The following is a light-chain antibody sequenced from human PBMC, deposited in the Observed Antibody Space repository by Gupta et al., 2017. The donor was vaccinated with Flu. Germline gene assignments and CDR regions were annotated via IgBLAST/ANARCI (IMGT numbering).Light chain of an antibody. CDR3: QQYGSSPPIT. Sequence: PLSLSPGERASLSCRASQAVSNSYLAWYQQKPGQAPRLLIYAASSRATGIPDRFSGSGSGTDFTLTVSRVEPEDSAVYYCQQYGSSPPITFGQGTRLEI. V-gene: IGKV3-20*01. CDR2: AAS. J-gene: IGKJ5*01. CDR1: QAVSNSY.